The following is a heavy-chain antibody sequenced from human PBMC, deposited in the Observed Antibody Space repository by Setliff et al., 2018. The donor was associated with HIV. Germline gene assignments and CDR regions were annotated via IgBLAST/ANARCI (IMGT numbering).Heavy chain of an antibody. J-gene: IGHJ4*02. CDR3: AKGDARGGYHYFDY. CDR2: IGSSSSPI. CDR1: GFTLSSYS. V-gene: IGHV3-48*01. Sequence: PGGSLRLSCEASGFTLSSYSMNWVRQAPGKGLEWVSYIGSSSSPIYYADSVKGRFSISRDNAKNTLYLQMNSLRAEDTAVYYCAKGDARGGYHYFDYWGQGTLVTVSS. D-gene: IGHD2-15*01.